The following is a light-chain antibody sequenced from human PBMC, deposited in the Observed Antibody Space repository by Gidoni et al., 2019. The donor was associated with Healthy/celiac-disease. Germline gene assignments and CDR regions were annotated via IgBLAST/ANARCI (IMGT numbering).Light chain of an antibody. Sequence: QAVLTQHPSASGTPGQRVTISCSGSSSNIGSNTVNWYQQLPGTAPKLLIYSNNPRPSGVPDRFSGSKSGTSASLAISGLQSEDEADYYCAAWDDSLNGVVFGGGTKLTVL. J-gene: IGLJ2*01. CDR1: SSNIGSNT. CDR3: AAWDDSLNGVV. CDR2: SNN. V-gene: IGLV1-44*01.